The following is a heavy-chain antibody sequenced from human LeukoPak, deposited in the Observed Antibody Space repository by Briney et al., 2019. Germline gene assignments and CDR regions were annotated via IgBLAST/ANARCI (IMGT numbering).Heavy chain of an antibody. V-gene: IGHV3-7*01. CDR1: GFTFTTYW. J-gene: IGHJ4*02. CDR2: IKQDGTEK. Sequence: PGGSLRLSCAASGFTFTTYWLGWVRQPPGKGLEWVANIKQDGTEKYYVDSVKGRFTISRDNAKNSLYLQMNSLRAEDTAVYYCATSFRGGYSYGDYYFDYWGQGTLVTVSS. CDR3: ATSFRGGYSYGDYYFDY. D-gene: IGHD5-18*01.